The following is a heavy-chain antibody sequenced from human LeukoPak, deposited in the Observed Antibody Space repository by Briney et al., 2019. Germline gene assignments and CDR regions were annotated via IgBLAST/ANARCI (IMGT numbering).Heavy chain of an antibody. CDR3: ARGGYSSSSYFYYYMDV. V-gene: IGHV3-21*06. D-gene: IGHD6-6*01. J-gene: IGHJ6*03. CDR1: GFTLSTYD. Sequence: PGGSLRLSCAASGFTLSTYDMHWVRQAPGKGLEWVSYISSSSSNIYDADSMKGRFTLSGDNTKNSLYLQMNSLRDEDTAVYYCARGGYSSSSYFYYYMDVWGKGTTVTVSS. CDR2: ISSSSSNI.